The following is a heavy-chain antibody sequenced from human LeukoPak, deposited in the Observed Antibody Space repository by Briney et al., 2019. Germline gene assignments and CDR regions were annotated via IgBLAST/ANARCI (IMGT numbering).Heavy chain of an antibody. CDR2: ISAYNGNT. D-gene: IGHD2-15*01. V-gene: IGHV1-18*01. J-gene: IGHJ6*02. CDR3: ARDLKVVVVAATTYYCYGMDV. Sequence: ASVKVSCKASGYTFTSYGISWVRQAPGQGLEWMGWISAYNGNTNYAQKLQGRVTMTTDTSTSTAYMELRSLRSDDTAVYYCARDLKVVVVAATTYYCYGMDVWGQGTTVTVSS. CDR1: GYTFTSYG.